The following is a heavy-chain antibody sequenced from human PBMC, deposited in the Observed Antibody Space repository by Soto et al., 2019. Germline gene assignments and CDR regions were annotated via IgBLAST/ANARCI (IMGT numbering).Heavy chain of an antibody. Sequence: QVTLKESGPVLVKPTETLTLRCTVSGLSITDSEMGVSWIRQPPGQPLEWLAHIDSSGEKSYRTFLKSRLAISNDPSKSPIVLTMTNMDPADTATYYCARRHLAVAVSPWFDPWGQGIPVTVSS. D-gene: IGHD6-19*01. CDR1: GLSITDSEMG. CDR2: IDSSGEK. J-gene: IGHJ5*02. CDR3: ARRHLAVAVSPWFDP. V-gene: IGHV2-26*01.